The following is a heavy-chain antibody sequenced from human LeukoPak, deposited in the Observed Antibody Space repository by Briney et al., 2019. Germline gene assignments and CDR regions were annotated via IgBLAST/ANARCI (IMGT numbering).Heavy chain of an antibody. Sequence: PGGSLRLSCAASGFTVSSNYMSWVRQAPGKGLEWVSAISGSGGSTYYADSVKGRFTISRDNSKNTLYLQMNSLRAEDTAVYYCAKGPRERYSSSSVDDYWGQGTLVTVSS. CDR1: GFTVSSNY. J-gene: IGHJ4*02. CDR3: AKGPRERYSSSSVDDY. D-gene: IGHD6-6*01. V-gene: IGHV3-23*01. CDR2: ISGSGGST.